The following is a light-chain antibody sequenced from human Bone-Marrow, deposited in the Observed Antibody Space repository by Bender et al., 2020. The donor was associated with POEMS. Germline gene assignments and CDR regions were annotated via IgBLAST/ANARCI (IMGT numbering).Light chain of an antibody. CDR1: SSNIGAHA. CDR2: SSH. Sequence: QSVLTQPPSVSGAPGQRVTISCTGSSSNIGAHAVTWYQHLPGTAPKLLIYSSHRRPSEVPDRFSGSRSGTSAYLAISGLQSEDEADYYCAVWDDSLNGWVFGGGTKLTVL. V-gene: IGLV1-44*01. J-gene: IGLJ3*02. CDR3: AVWDDSLNGWV.